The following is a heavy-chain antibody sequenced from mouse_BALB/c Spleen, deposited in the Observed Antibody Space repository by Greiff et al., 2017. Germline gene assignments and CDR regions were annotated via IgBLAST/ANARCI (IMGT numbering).Heavy chain of an antibody. V-gene: IGHV1-4*02. CDR1: GYTFTSYT. J-gene: IGHJ3*01. CDR2: INPSSGYT. D-gene: IGHD2-3*01. Sequence: QVQLKESAAELARPGASVKMSCKASGYTFTSYTMHWVKQRPGQGLEWIGYINPSSGYTEYNQKFKDKTTLTADKSSSTAYMQLSSLTSEDSAVYYCARPYDGYYDWFAYWGQGTLVTVSA. CDR3: ARPYDGYYDWFAY.